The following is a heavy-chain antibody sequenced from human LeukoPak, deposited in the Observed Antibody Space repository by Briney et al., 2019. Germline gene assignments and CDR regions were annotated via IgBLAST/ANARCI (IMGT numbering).Heavy chain of an antibody. Sequence: PGGSLRLPCAASGFTFSSYEMNWVCQAPGKGLEWVSYISSSGSTIYYADSVKGRFTISRDNAKNSLYLQMNSLRAEDTAVYYCARGGKNYYDSSGYYVSPEFDYWGQGTLVTVSS. J-gene: IGHJ4*02. CDR1: GFTFSSYE. CDR3: ARGGKNYYDSSGYYVSPEFDY. D-gene: IGHD3-22*01. CDR2: ISSSGSTI. V-gene: IGHV3-48*03.